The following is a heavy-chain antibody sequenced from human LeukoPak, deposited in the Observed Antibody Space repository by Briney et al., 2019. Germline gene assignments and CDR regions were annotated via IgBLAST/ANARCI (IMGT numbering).Heavy chain of an antibody. CDR1: GYTFTGYY. CDR3: ARDLGNGLDWFDP. V-gene: IGHV1-2*02. Sequence: ASVKVSCKASGYTFTGYYMRWVRQAPGQGLEWMGWINPNSGGTNYAQKFQGRVTMTRDTSISTAYMELSRLRSDDTAVYYCARDLGNGLDWFDPWAREPWSPSPQ. CDR2: INPNSGGT. J-gene: IGHJ5*02. D-gene: IGHD4-23*01.